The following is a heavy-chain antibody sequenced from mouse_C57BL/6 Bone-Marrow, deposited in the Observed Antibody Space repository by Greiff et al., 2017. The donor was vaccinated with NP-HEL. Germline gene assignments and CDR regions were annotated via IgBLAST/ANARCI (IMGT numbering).Heavy chain of an antibody. V-gene: IGHV1-4*01. CDR3: ARRRDYDYGGSYFDY. CDR2: INPSSGYT. J-gene: IGHJ2*01. Sequence: VQLQQSGAELARPGASVKMSCKASGYTFTSYTMHWVKQRPGQGLEWIGYINPSSGYTKYNQKFKDKATLTADKSSSTAYMQLSSLTSEDSAVYYCARRRDYDYGGSYFDYWGQGTTLTVSS. CDR1: GYTFTSYT. D-gene: IGHD2-4*01.